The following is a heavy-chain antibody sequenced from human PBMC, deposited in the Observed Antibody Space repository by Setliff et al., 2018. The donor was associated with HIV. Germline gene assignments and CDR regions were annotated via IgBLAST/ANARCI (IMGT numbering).Heavy chain of an antibody. J-gene: IGHJ3*02. Sequence: LSLTCSVSGVSLISDYYMNWIRQAPGKGLEWLSYISSSSDSPTKYADSVQGRFTISRDNAKNSLYLQMNSLRVEDTAVYYCVGSPAEAASAAWDEAFDIWGQGTLVTVSS. CDR1: GVSLISDYY. D-gene: IGHD1-26*01. CDR3: VGSPAEAASAAWDEAFDI. CDR2: ISSSSDSPT. V-gene: IGHV3-11*06.